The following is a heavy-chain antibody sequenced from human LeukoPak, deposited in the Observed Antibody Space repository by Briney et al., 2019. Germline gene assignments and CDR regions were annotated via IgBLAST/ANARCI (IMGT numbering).Heavy chain of an antibody. J-gene: IGHJ5*02. CDR1: GFTFSRYE. Sequence: GGSLRLSCVASGFTFSRYEMNWVRQAPGKGLEWVSYINSGYVPLYADSVKGRFTISRDNARNSLFLQMNSLRAEDTAVYYRVTTLSGFDYQNWFGPWGQGTLVTVSS. CDR2: INSGYVP. CDR3: VTTLSGFDYQNWFGP. V-gene: IGHV3-48*03. D-gene: IGHD5-12*01.